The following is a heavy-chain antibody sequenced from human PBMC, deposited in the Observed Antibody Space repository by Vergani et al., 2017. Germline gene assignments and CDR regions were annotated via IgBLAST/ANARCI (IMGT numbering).Heavy chain of an antibody. Sequence: EVQLLESGGGLVQPGGSLRLSCAASGFTFSSYAMSWVRQAPGKGLEWVSAISGSGGSTYYADSVKGRFTISRDNSKNTLYLQMNSLRAEDTAVYYCAGGPLLWFGELLSEYNWFDPWGQGTLVTVSS. V-gene: IGHV3-23*01. CDR2: ISGSGGST. J-gene: IGHJ5*02. D-gene: IGHD3-10*01. CDR3: AGGPLLWFGELLSEYNWFDP. CDR1: GFTFSSYA.